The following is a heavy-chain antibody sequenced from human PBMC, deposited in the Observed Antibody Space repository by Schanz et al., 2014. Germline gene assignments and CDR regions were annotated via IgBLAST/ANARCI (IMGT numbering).Heavy chain of an antibody. V-gene: IGHV3-30*04. CDR3: ARARGTYYYYYGMDV. D-gene: IGHD1-26*01. Sequence: QVQLVESGGGVVQPGRSLILSCAASGFTFSTYAIHWVRQAPGKGLEWVAVISYDGSNKYYADSVKGRFTISRDNSKNTLYLQMNSLRADDSAVYYCARARGTYYYYYGMDVWGQGTTVTVSS. CDR2: ISYDGSNK. CDR1: GFTFSTYA. J-gene: IGHJ6*02.